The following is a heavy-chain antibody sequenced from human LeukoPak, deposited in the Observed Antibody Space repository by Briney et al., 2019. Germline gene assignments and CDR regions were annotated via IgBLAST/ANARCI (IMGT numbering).Heavy chain of an antibody. CDR1: GGSFSGYY. D-gene: IGHD2-2*01. J-gene: IGHJ3*02. CDR3: ARERYCSSTSCHDDAFDI. V-gene: IGHV4-34*01. CDR2: INHSGST. Sequence: PSETLSLTCAVYGGSFSGYYWSWIRQPPGKGLEWIGEINHSGSTNYNPSLKSRVTISVDTSKNQFSLKLSSVTAADTAVYYCARERYCSSTSCHDDAFDIWGQGTMATVSS.